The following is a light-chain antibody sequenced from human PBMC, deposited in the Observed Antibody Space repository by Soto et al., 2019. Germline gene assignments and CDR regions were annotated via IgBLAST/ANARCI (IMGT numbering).Light chain of an antibody. J-gene: IGKJ5*01. CDR2: AAS. CDR3: QQSYSTLIT. V-gene: IGKV1-39*01. CDR1: QGMSSY. Sequence: DIQLTQSPSFLSASVGDRVTITCRASQGMSSYLAWYQQKPGKAPKLLIYAASSLQSGVPSRFSGSGSGTDFTLTISSLQPEDFATYYCQQSYSTLITFGQGTRLEI.